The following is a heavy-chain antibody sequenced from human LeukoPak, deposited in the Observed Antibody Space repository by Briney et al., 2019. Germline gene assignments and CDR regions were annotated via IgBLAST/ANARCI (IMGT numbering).Heavy chain of an antibody. Sequence: GGSLRLSCAASGFIFPNYVMSWVRQAPGKGLEWVSAISGSGGNTYYADSVKGRFTISRDNSKNTLYLQMNSLRAEDAAVYYCANEYSKGDIWGQGTMVTVSS. J-gene: IGHJ3*02. CDR1: GFIFPNYV. CDR2: ISGSGGNT. V-gene: IGHV3-23*01. CDR3: ANEYSKGDI. D-gene: IGHD4-11*01.